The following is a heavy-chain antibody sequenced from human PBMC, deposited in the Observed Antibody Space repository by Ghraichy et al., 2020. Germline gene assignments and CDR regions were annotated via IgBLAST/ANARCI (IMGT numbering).Heavy chain of an antibody. J-gene: IGHJ6*02. Sequence: GGSLRLSCSVSGFTFSTYAMHWVRQAPGKGLEYVSAISAIGGTTFYADSVKGRFTVSRDNSKNTLYLQLTSLRAEDTAVYYCVKARRDSYVDGMDVWGQGTTVTVSS. CDR3: VKARRDSYVDGMDV. CDR2: ISAIGGTT. D-gene: IGHD5-18*01. V-gene: IGHV3-64D*06. CDR1: GFTFSTYA.